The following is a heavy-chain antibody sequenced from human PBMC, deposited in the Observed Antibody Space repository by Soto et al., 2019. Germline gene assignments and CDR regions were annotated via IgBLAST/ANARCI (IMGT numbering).Heavy chain of an antibody. CDR1: GYTFTSYG. V-gene: IGHV1-18*01. CDR2: ISAYNGNT. Sequence: QVQLVQSGAEVKKPGASVKVSCKASGYTFTSYGISWVRQAPGQGLEWMGWISAYNGNTNYAQKLQGRVTMTPDTTTSTADMELRSLRSDDTAVYDCARVYGERLLLRVFDYGGQGTLVTVSS. CDR3: ARVYGERLLLRVFDY. J-gene: IGHJ4*02. D-gene: IGHD3-22*01.